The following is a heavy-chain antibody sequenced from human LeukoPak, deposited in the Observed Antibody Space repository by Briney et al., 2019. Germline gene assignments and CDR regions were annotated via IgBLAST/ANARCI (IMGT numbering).Heavy chain of an antibody. CDR2: ITSSGSTI. J-gene: IGHJ4*02. Sequence: PGGSLRLSCAASGFTFSDYYMSWIRQAPGKGLEWVSYITSSGSTIYYADSVKGRFTISRDNVKNSLYLQMNSLRAEDTAVYYCAGRNAYNSAYWGQGTLVTVSS. CDR1: GFTFSDYY. CDR3: AGRNAYNSAY. D-gene: IGHD5-24*01. V-gene: IGHV3-11*01.